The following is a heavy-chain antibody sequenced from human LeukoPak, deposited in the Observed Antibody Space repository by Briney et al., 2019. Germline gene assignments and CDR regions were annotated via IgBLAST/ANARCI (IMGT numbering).Heavy chain of an antibody. CDR3: ARGYSRAAFDI. CDR1: GLTFRNYL. J-gene: IGHJ3*02. D-gene: IGHD2-15*01. V-gene: IGHV3-48*01. Sequence: GGSLRLSCAASGLTFRNYLMNWVRQAPGKGLEWVSFISSTGGTIYYADSVKGRFTVSRDNGKNSLLLQMNSLRAEDTALYYCARGYSRAAFDIWGQGTVVAVSS. CDR2: ISSTGGTI.